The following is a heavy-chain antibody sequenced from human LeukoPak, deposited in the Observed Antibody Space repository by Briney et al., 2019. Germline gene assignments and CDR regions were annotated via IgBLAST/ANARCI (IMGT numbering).Heavy chain of an antibody. D-gene: IGHD4-11*01. CDR1: GYSFTSYD. J-gene: IGHJ3*01. CDR3: ARENDYSTPDAFDL. V-gene: IGHV1-8*03. Sequence: ASVKVSSTPSGYSFTSYDTNWVRQATGQGREWMGWMNPDSGNTGYAQKFQGRVTITMNTSTSTVYMELNSLRSEDTAFYFCARENDYSTPDAFDLWGQGTLVTVSS. CDR2: MNPDSGNT.